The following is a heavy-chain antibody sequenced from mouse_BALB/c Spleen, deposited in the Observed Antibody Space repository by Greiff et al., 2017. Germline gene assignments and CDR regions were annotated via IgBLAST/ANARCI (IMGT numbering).Heavy chain of an antibody. D-gene: IGHD2-3*01. CDR2: ISSGGSYT. V-gene: IGHV5-6-4*01. CDR1: GFTFSSYT. Sequence: EVKLMESGGGLVKPGGSLKLSCAASGFTFSSYTMSWVRQTPEKRLEWVATISSGGSYTYYPDSVKGRFTISRDNAKNTLYLQMSSLKSEDTAMYYCTRDHDGYHPAWFAYWGQGTLVTVSA. CDR3: TRDHDGYHPAWFAY. J-gene: IGHJ3*01.